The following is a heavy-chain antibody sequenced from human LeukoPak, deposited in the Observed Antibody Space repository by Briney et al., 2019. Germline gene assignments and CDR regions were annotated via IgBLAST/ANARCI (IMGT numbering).Heavy chain of an antibody. CDR2: ISDSGHTI. CDR1: GFAFNDYY. V-gene: IGHV3-11*01. J-gene: IGHJ3*02. CDR3: ARMTAHAFDI. Sequence: GRSLRLSCAASGFAFNDYYMSWTRQDPGKGLEWVSYISDSGHTIYYTDSVKGRFTISRDNAKNSLYLQMNSLRAEDTAFYYCARMTAHAFDIWGQGTMVTVSS. D-gene: IGHD2-21*02.